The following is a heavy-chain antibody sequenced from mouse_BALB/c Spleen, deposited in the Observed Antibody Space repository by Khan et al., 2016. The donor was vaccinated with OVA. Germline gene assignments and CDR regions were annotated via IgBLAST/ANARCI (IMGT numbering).Heavy chain of an antibody. J-gene: IGHJ2*01. CDR2: INPSAGYT. V-gene: IGHV1-7*01. CDR3: ARDRIDY. CDR1: GYTFTSYW. Sequence: QVQLKQSGAELAKPGASVKMSCKASGYTFTSYWMHWVKQRPGQGLEWIGYINPSAGYTDYNQKFKDKATLTADKSSSTAYTQLNSLTSEDSAVYYCARDRIDYWGQGTTLTVSS.